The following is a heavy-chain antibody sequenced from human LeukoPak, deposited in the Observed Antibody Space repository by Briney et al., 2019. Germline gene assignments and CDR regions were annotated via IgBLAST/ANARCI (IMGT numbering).Heavy chain of an antibody. J-gene: IGHJ5*02. Sequence: SETLCLTCTVSGGSISSYYWSWIRQPPGKALEWIGYIYYSGSTNYNPSLKSRVTISVDTSKNQFSLKLSSVTAADTAVYYCARGKGFSIAAAGRWFDPWGQGTLDTVSS. D-gene: IGHD6-13*01. CDR3: ARGKGFSIAAAGRWFDP. CDR2: IYYSGST. CDR1: GGSISSYY. V-gene: IGHV4-59*01.